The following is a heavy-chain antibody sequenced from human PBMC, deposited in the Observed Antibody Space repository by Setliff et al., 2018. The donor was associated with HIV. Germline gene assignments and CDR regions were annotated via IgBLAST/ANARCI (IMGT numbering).Heavy chain of an antibody. D-gene: IGHD6-19*01. CDR1: GGSISSGSYY. V-gene: IGHV4-61*09. CDR2: IYTSGST. CDR3: ARPHSGRGEGAWFDP. J-gene: IGHJ5*02. Sequence: SETLSLTCTVSGGSISSGSYYWSWIRQPAGKGLEWIGHIYTSGSTNYNPSLKSRVTISVDTSKNQFSLRLTSVTAADTAVYFCARPHSGRGEGAWFDPWGQGTLVTVSS.